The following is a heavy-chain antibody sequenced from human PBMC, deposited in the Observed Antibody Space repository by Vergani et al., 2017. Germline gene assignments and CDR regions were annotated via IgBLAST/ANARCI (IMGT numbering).Heavy chain of an antibody. D-gene: IGHD6-13*01. CDR1: GGSISSYY. CDR2: IYYSGST. J-gene: IGHJ4*02. Sequence: QVQLQESGPGLVKPSETLSLTCTVPGGSISSYYWSWIRQPPGKGLECIGYIYYSGSTNYNPSLKSRVTIAVDTSKNQFSLKLSSVTAADTAVYYCARGRRYSSSWPREYYCDYWGQGTLVTVSS. V-gene: IGHV4-59*12. CDR3: ARGRRYSSSWPREYYCDY.